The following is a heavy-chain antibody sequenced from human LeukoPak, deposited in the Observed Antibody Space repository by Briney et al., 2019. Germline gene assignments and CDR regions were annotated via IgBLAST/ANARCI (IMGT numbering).Heavy chain of an antibody. Sequence: GRSLRLSCAASGFTFSSYAMHWVRQAPGKGLEWVAVISYDGSNKYYADSVKGRFTISRDNSKDTLYLQMNSLRAEDTAVYYCAKKAGDSRSIDYWGQGTLVTVSS. CDR3: AKKAGDSRSIDY. CDR1: GFTFSSYA. D-gene: IGHD7-27*01. V-gene: IGHV3-30-3*02. J-gene: IGHJ4*02. CDR2: ISYDGSNK.